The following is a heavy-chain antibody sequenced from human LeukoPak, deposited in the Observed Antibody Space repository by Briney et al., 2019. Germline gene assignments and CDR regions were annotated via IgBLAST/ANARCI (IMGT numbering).Heavy chain of an antibody. J-gene: IGHJ5*02. CDR1: GYTFTSYD. CDR2: MNPNSGNT. V-gene: IGHV1-8*01. CDR3: ARVTSGWYDWFDP. D-gene: IGHD6-19*01. Sequence: ASVKVSCQASGYTFTSYDINWVRQATGQGLEWMGWMNPNSGNTGYAQKFQGRVTMTRNTSISTAYMELSSLRSEDTAVYYCARVTSGWYDWFDPWGQGTLVTVSS.